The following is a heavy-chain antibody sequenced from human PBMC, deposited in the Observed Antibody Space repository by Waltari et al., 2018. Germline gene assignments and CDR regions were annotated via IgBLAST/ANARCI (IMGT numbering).Heavy chain of an antibody. CDR1: GFKFDDHA. J-gene: IGHJ3*02. Sequence: QLVDSGGGLVQPGRSLRLSCAVSGFKFDDHAMHWVRQTPGKGLELVSGINWRGGGVEYVDSVKGRFTISRDNDKNRLYLQMNSLRVDDTALYYCVRSSSRYNWNLAEGAFDIWGQGTLVTVSS. CDR2: INWRGGGV. V-gene: IGHV3-9*01. CDR3: VRSSSRYNWNLAEGAFDI. D-gene: IGHD1-20*01.